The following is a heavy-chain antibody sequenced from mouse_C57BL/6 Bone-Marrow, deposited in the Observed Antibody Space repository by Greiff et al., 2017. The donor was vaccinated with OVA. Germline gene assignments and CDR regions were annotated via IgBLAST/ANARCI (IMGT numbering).Heavy chain of an antibody. Sequence: VQLKQSGPGLVKPSQSLSLTCSVTGYSITSGYYWNWIRQFPGNKLEWMGYISYDGSNNYNPSLKNRISITRDTSKNQFFLKLNSVTTEDTATYYCARDQGIYYGNSFDYWGQGTTLTVSS. V-gene: IGHV3-6*01. D-gene: IGHD2-1*01. J-gene: IGHJ2*01. CDR3: ARDQGIYYGNSFDY. CDR2: ISYDGSN. CDR1: GYSITSGYY.